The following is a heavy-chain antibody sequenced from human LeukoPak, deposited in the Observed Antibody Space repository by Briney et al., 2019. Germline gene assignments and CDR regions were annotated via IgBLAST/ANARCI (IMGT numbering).Heavy chain of an antibody. CDR3: TRGRIALS. V-gene: IGHV1-8*03. J-gene: IGHJ4*02. D-gene: IGHD2-21*01. CDR2: VNPRSGAT. CDR1: GYTFVNYD. Sequence: GASVKVSCKASGYTFVNYDINWVRQATGQGLEWVGRVNPRSGATASSRKFQGRVSITSDASINTAYMELSSLRSEDTALYYCTRGRIALSWGQGTLITVSS.